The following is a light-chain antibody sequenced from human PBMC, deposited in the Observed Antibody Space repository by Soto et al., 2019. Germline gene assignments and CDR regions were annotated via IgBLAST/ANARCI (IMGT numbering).Light chain of an antibody. CDR3: CSYAGSYIYV. CDR2: DVS. CDR1: SSDIGGYNY. V-gene: IGLV2-11*01. Sequence: QSALTQPRSVSGSPGQSVTISCTGTSSDIGGYNYVSWYQQHPGKVPKLMLYDVSKRPSGVPDRFSGSKSGNAASLTISGLRAEDEADYYCCSYAGSYIYVFGSGTKVIVL. J-gene: IGLJ1*01.